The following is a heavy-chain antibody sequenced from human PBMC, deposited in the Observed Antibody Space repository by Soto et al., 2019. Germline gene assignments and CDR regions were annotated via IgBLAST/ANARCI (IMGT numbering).Heavy chain of an antibody. J-gene: IGHJ4*02. CDR3: ARVADLEYYFDY. Sequence: PSETLSLTCTFSGGTISSGVYYWSWIRKPPGKGLEWIGYIYYSGSTYYNPSLKSRVTISVDTSKNQFSLKLSSVTAADTAVYYCARVADLEYYFDYWGQGTLGTVSS. D-gene: IGHD3-3*01. CDR2: IYYSGST. V-gene: IGHV4-30-4*01. CDR1: GGTISSGVYY.